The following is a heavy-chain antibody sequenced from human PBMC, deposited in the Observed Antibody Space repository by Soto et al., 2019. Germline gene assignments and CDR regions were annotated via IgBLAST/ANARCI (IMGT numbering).Heavy chain of an antibody. V-gene: IGHV1-18*01. CDR2: ISTYTGNP. J-gene: IGHJ4*02. Sequence: QIQLVQSGAEVQKPGASVKVSCKASGYIFTSQGISWVRQATGQGLAWMGWISTYTGNPNYAQKLQGRVTMTTNTSTNTAFLELRSLTADDTAVYYCARGRTRALDYWGQRTRVNVS. CDR3: ARGRTRALDY. D-gene: IGHD1-7*01. CDR1: GYIFTSQG.